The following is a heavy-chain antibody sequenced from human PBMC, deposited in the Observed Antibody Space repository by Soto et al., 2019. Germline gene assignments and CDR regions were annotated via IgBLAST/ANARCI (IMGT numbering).Heavy chain of an antibody. CDR1: GFNSRSYG. V-gene: IGHV3-7*05. D-gene: IGHD2-21*02. J-gene: IGHJ4*02. Sequence: PGGSQRLSCTASGFNSRSYGRSWDRQAPGKGQEWVAKIKQEGREKYYVGAVKGRFIISRDKAKNSLYLQMNSLRAEDTAVYYCARNCGGDCYAPNDYWGQGTLVTVSS. CDR3: ARNCGGDCYAPNDY. CDR2: IKQEGREK.